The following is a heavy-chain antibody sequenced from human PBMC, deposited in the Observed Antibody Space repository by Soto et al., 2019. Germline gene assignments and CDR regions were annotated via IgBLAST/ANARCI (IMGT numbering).Heavy chain of an antibody. Sequence: SETLSLTCAVYGGSFSGYYWTWIRQPPGTGLEWIGRINHSGSTNYNPSLKSRVTISVDTSKNQFSLKLSSVTAADTAVYYCARHGYYGSGSPQGPWGQGTLVTVSS. CDR3: ARHGYYGSGSPQGP. CDR2: INHSGST. V-gene: IGHV4-34*01. D-gene: IGHD3-10*01. CDR1: GGSFSGYY. J-gene: IGHJ5*02.